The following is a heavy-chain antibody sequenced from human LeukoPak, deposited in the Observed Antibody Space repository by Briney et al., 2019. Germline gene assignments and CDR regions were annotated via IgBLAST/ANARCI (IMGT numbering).Heavy chain of an antibody. CDR3: ARRVVAAKGSAFDI. Sequence: SETLSLTCTVSGGSISSYYWSWIRQPPGKGLEWIGYIYTSGSTNYNPSLKSLVTISVDTSKNQFSLKLSSVTAADTAVYYCARRVVAAKGSAFDIWGQGTMVTVSS. CDR1: GGSISSYY. J-gene: IGHJ3*02. D-gene: IGHD2-15*01. V-gene: IGHV4-4*09. CDR2: IYTSGST.